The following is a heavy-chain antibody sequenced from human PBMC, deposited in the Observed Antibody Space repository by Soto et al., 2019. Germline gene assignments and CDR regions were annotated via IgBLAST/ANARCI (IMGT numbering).Heavy chain of an antibody. V-gene: IGHV3-30-3*01. Sequence: GGSLRLSCAASGFTFSSYAMHWVRQAPGKGLEWVAVISYDGSNKYYADSVKGRFTISRDNSKNTLYLQMNSLRAEDTAVYYCARVPAPPLPAANYYGIDVCGERPTFTVSS. CDR2: ISYDGSNK. CDR3: ARVPAPPLPAANYYGIDV. J-gene: IGHJ6*02. CDR1: GFTFSSYA. D-gene: IGHD2-2*01.